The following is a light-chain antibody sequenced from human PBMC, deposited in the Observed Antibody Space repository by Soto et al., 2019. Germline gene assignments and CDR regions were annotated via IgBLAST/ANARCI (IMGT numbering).Light chain of an antibody. Sequence: QLVLTQAPSVSASLGASVKLTCTLSSGHSSYAIAWHQQQPEKGPRYLMKLNSDGSHSRGDGIPDRFSGSSSGAERYLTISSLQSEDEADYYCQTWGTGIHVFGTGTKLTVL. CDR3: QTWGTGIHV. CDR1: SGHSSYA. CDR2: LNSDGSH. J-gene: IGLJ1*01. V-gene: IGLV4-69*01.